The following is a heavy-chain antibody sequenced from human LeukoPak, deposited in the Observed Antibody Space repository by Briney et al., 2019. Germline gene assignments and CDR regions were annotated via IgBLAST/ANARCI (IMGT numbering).Heavy chain of an antibody. CDR3: ARDRGWFGELSSMGYFDY. V-gene: IGHV3-30*01. CDR2: ISYDGSNK. D-gene: IGHD3-10*01. J-gene: IGHJ4*02. CDR1: GFTFSSYA. Sequence: GGSLRLSCAASGFTFSSYAMHWVRQAPGKGLEWVAVISYDGSNKYYADSVKGRFTISRDNSKNTPYLQMNSLRAEDTAVYYCARDRGWFGELSSMGYFDYWGQGTLVTVSS.